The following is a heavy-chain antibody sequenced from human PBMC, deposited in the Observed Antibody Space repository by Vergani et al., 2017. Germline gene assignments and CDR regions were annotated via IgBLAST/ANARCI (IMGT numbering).Heavy chain of an antibody. CDR3: ASTRTYYDGSGKYYYGMDV. Sequence: QVQLVESGGGLVKPGGSLRLSCAASGYTFSDYYMSWIRQAPGKGLEWVSYISSSGSIIYYADSVKGRFTISRDNAKNSLYLQMNSLRAEDTAVYYCASTRTYYDGSGKYYYGMDVWGQGTTVTVSS. J-gene: IGHJ6*02. CDR1: GYTFSDYY. D-gene: IGHD3-10*01. V-gene: IGHV3-11*04. CDR2: ISSSGSII.